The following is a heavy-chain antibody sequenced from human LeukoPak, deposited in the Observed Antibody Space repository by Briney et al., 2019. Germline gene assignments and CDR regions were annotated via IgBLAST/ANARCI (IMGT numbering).Heavy chain of an antibody. J-gene: IGHJ4*02. CDR1: GFTFDDYA. V-gene: IGHV3-9*01. CDR2: ISWNSGSI. CDR3: AKDHQPTYDSSGPFDY. Sequence: GGSLRFSCAASGFTFDDYAMHWVRQAPGKGLEWVSGISWNSGSIGYADSVKGRFTISRDNAKNSLYLQMNSLRAEDTALYYCAKDHQPTYDSSGPFDYWGQGTLVTVSS. D-gene: IGHD3-22*01.